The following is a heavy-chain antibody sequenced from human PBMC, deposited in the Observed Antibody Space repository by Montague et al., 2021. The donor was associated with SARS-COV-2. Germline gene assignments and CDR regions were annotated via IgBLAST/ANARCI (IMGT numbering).Heavy chain of an antibody. CDR1: GGSISSYY. J-gene: IGHJ4*02. Sequence: SETLSLTCTVSGGSISSYYWSWIRQPPGPGLEWIGNINFSGSTNSNPSLKSRVPISVDTSKNKFSVKLSSVTAADAAVYYCASDLHYYDSIGHFDYWGQGSLVTVSS. D-gene: IGHD3-22*01. CDR3: ASDLHYYDSIGHFDY. V-gene: IGHV4-59*13. CDR2: INFSGST.